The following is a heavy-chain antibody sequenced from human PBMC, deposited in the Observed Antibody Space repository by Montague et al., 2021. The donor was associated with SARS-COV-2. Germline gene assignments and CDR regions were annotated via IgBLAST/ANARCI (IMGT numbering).Heavy chain of an antibody. Sequence: SETLSLTCTVSGGSITGYYWSWLRRSPGKGLEWIAYIYDGGAVNXNPSLGSRVTISTDTSKNQLSLKMNSLTAADTAVYYCVRDHPYGGPRGSYDIWGQGTVVTVSS. CDR1: GGSITGYY. J-gene: IGHJ3*02. CDR3: VRDHPYGGPRGSYDI. CDR2: IYDGGAV. D-gene: IGHD4-23*01. V-gene: IGHV4-59*01.